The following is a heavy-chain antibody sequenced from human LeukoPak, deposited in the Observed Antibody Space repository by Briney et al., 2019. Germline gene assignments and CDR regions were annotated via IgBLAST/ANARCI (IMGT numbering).Heavy chain of an antibody. CDR3: ASGGRISAANWFDP. Sequence: SETLSLTCTVSGGSISTYYWSWIRQPAGQGLEWIGRVYPSGRTSYNPSLENRVTMSVDTYKKQFSLKLRSVTAADTAVYYCASGGRISAANWFDPWGQGTLVTVSS. V-gene: IGHV4-4*07. D-gene: IGHD6-13*01. CDR1: GGSISTYY. J-gene: IGHJ5*02. CDR2: VYPSGRT.